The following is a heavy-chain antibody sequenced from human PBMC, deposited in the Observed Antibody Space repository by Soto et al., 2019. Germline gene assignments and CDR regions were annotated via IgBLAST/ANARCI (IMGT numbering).Heavy chain of an antibody. J-gene: IGHJ4*02. D-gene: IGHD6-19*01. CDR1: GFTFSGYW. V-gene: IGHV3-7*01. Sequence: EVKLEESGGGLVQTGGSLRLSCAVSGFTFSGYWMRWVRQSPGRGLEGVANIKDDGSQTYYVGSVRGRFTISRDNGQNSLYLHMYSLRVEDTAVYYCATAVRGSAWSYWGQGTLVTVSS. CDR2: IKDDGSQT. CDR3: ATAVRGSAWSY.